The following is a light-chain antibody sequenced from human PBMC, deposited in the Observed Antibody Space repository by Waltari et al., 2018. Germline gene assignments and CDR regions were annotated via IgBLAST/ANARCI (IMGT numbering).Light chain of an antibody. J-gene: IGKJ2*01. Sequence: DIVKTQSPLSLSVPPGEATSISWKSSETLLHINGYIYLDWYLQKPGQSPQLLIYLGSNRASGVPDRFSGSGTGTDFTLKSSRVEAEDVGVYYCMQALQSLYTFGQGTKLEIK. CDR2: LGS. CDR3: MQALQSLYT. V-gene: IGKV2-28*01. CDR1: ETLLHINGYIY.